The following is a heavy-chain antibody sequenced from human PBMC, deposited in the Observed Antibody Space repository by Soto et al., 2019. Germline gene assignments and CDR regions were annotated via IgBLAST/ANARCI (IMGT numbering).Heavy chain of an antibody. CDR2: IYHSGGA. V-gene: IGHV4-4*02. CDR3: ARGVYSGSGSLGWFDP. CDR1: GGSISTDKW. Sequence: NPSETLSLTCAVSGGSISTDKWWSWVRQPPGEGLEWIGEIYHSGGANYNPSLKTRVTISVDRSKNQFSLKLSSVTAADTAVYYCARGVYSGSGSLGWFDPWGQGALVTVSS. J-gene: IGHJ5*02. D-gene: IGHD3-10*01.